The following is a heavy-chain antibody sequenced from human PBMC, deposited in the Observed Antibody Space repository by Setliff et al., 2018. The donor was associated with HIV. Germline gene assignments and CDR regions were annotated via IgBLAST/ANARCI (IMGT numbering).Heavy chain of an antibody. CDR3: ARVVVRGVTFIAEYFQH. Sequence: SVKVSCKASGGTFSSYAISWVRQAPGQGLEWMGGIIPIFGTANYAQKLQGRVTMTTDTSTSTAYMELRSLRSDDTAVYYCARVVVRGVTFIAEYFQHWGQGTLVTVSS. J-gene: IGHJ1*01. CDR1: GGTFSSYA. CDR2: IIPIFGTA. D-gene: IGHD3-10*01. V-gene: IGHV1-69*05.